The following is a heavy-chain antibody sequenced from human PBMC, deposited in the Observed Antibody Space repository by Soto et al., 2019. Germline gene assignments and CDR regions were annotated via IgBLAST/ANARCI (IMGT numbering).Heavy chain of an antibody. D-gene: IGHD2-2*01. Sequence: QVQLVQSGAEVKKPGASVKVSCKASGYTFTSYDINWVRQATGQGLEGMGWMNPNIGNTAYAQKFLGRVITTTNTSRSTAYLELSSLRSEDAAVYYCARERTPGLDPWGQGTLVTVSS. CDR2: MNPNIGNT. J-gene: IGHJ5*02. CDR3: ARERTPGLDP. V-gene: IGHV1-8*01. CDR1: GYTFTSYD.